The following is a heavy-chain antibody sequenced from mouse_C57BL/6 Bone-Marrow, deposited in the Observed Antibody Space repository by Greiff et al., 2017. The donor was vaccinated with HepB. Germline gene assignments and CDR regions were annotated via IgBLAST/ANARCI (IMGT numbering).Heavy chain of an antibody. Sequence: QVQLQQSGPGLVAPSQSLSITCTVSGFSLTSHGVHWVRQPPGKGLEWLVVIWSDGSTTYNSALKSRLSISKDNSTSQVFLKMNSLQTDDTAMYYCARQDDERGYAMDYWGQGTSVTVSS. V-gene: IGHV2-6-1*01. CDR3: ARQDDERGYAMDY. J-gene: IGHJ4*01. D-gene: IGHD2-3*01. CDR2: IWSDGST. CDR1: GFSLTSHG.